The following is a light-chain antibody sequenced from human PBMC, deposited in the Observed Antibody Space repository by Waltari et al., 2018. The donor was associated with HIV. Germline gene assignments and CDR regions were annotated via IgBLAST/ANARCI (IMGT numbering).Light chain of an antibody. J-gene: IGKJ2*01. CDR2: GAS. CDR1: QPINNN. V-gene: IGKV3-15*01. CDR3: QQYNNWPQT. Sequence: DTVMTQSPATLSVSPGERATLSCRASQPINNNLAWYQQKPGQAPQLLIYGASTRAAGVPDRFSGSGSGTEFSLTISSLQSEDLAIYYCQQYNNWPQTFGQGTKEEIK.